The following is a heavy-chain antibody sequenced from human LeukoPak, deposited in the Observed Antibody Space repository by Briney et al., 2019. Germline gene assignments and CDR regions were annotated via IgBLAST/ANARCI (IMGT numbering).Heavy chain of an antibody. V-gene: IGHV4-38-2*02. Sequence: SETLSLTCTVSGYSISSGYYWGWIRQPPGKGLEWIGSIYHSGSTYYNPSLKSRVTISVDTSKNQFSLKLSSVTAADTAVYYCARWGGFDSYGDYDPFDYWGQGTLVTVSS. CDR3: ARWGGFDSYGDYDPFDY. D-gene: IGHD4-17*01. J-gene: IGHJ4*02. CDR1: GYSISSGYY. CDR2: IYHSGST.